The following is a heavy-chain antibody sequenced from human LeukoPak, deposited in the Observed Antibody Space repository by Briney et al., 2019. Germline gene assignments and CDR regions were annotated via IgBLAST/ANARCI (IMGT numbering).Heavy chain of an antibody. Sequence: SETLSLTCTVSGYSISSGYYWGWIRQPPGKGLEWIGSIYHSGSTYYNPSLKSRVTISVDTSKNQFSLKLSSVTAADTAVYYCARREIAARPSPPYCFDYWGQGTLVTVSS. J-gene: IGHJ4*02. CDR2: IYHSGST. V-gene: IGHV4-38-2*02. CDR3: ARREIAARPSPPYCFDY. CDR1: GYSISSGYY. D-gene: IGHD6-6*01.